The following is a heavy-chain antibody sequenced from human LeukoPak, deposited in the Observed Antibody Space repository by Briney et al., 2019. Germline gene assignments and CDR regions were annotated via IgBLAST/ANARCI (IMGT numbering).Heavy chain of an antibody. V-gene: IGHV3-53*01. D-gene: IGHD2-2*01. CDR3: ARDTKDY. Sequence: GGSLRLSCAASGFTVNSDYMSWVRQAPGKGLEWVSVIYSDGGTKYADSVKGRFTISRDNAKNSLYLQMNSLRAEDTGVYFCARDTKDYWGQGTLVVVSS. J-gene: IGHJ4*02. CDR1: GFTVNSDY. CDR2: IYSDGGT.